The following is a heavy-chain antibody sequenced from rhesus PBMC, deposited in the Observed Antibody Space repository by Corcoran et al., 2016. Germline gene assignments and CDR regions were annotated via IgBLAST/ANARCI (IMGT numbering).Heavy chain of an antibody. CDR1: GGSISHNY. CDR3: ARGSNSNHPYFEF. CDR2: IYGSGSST. V-gene: IGHV4S11*01. Sequence: QVQLQESGPGLVKPLETLSLTCAVSGGSISHNYWSWISQPPGTGLEWIGYIYGSGSSTNYNPSLKSRVTLSVDTSKNQFSLKLSSVTAADTAVYYCARGSNSNHPYFEFWGQGALVTVSS. D-gene: IGHD4-23*01. J-gene: IGHJ1*01.